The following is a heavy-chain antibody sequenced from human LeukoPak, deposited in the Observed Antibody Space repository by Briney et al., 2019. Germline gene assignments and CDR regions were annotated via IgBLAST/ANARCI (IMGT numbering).Heavy chain of an antibody. CDR1: GFTFSSYG. V-gene: IGHV3-30*03. D-gene: IGHD1-20*01. Sequence: GRSLRLSCAASGFTFSSYGMHWVRQAPGKGLEWVAVISYDGSNKYYADSVKGRFTISRDNAKNTLYLQMNSLRAEDTAVYYCLRDLNWSLDQWGQGTLVTVSS. CDR2: ISYDGSNK. J-gene: IGHJ4*02. CDR3: LRDLNWSLDQ.